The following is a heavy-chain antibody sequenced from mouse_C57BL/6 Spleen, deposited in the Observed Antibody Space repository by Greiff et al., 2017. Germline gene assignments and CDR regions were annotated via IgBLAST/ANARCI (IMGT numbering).Heavy chain of an antibody. V-gene: IGHV14-2*01. CDR3: ARAYGSSYRYFDV. J-gene: IGHJ1*03. CDR1: GFNIKDYY. Sequence: VQLQQSGAELVKPGASVKLSCTASGFNIKDYYMHWVKQRTEQGLEWIGRIDPEDGETKYAPTFQGKATITADTSSNTAYLQLSSLASEDTAVYYCARAYGSSYRYFDVWGTGTTVTVSS. CDR2: IDPEDGET. D-gene: IGHD1-1*01.